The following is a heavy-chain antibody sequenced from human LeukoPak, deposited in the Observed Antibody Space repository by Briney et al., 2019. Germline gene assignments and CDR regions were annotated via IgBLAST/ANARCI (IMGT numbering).Heavy chain of an antibody. J-gene: IGHJ5*02. CDR3: ARRYYDSSGYILFDP. D-gene: IGHD3-22*01. Sequence: ASVKVSCKASGYTFTSYGISGVRQAPGQGLEWMGWISAYNGNTNYAQKLQGRVTMTTDTSTSTAYMELRSLRSDDTAVYYCARRYYDSSGYILFDPWGQGTLVTVSS. CDR2: ISAYNGNT. CDR1: GYTFTSYG. V-gene: IGHV1-18*01.